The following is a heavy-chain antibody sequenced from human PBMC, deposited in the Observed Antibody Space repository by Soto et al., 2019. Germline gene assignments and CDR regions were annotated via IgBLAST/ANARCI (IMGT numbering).Heavy chain of an antibody. CDR3: ARGGSGSDWDYYGMDV. D-gene: IGHD3-10*01. CDR2: IYSGGTT. Sequence: EVQLVESGGGLVQPGGSLRLSCAGSALTASKNYMSWVRQPPGKGLEWVSVIYSGGTTYYADSVKDRFSISRDNSKSTLYIKMDNLRAGDPAVYYCARGGSGSDWDYYGMDVWGQGTTVTVSS. V-gene: IGHV3-66*01. J-gene: IGHJ6*02. CDR1: ALTASKNY.